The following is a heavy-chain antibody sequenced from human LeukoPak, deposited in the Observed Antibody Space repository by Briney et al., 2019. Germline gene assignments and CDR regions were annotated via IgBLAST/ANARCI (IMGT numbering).Heavy chain of an antibody. D-gene: IGHD1-26*01. CDR3: ARDSYSGSYFSDY. CDR1: GFTFSSYS. J-gene: IGHJ4*02. V-gene: IGHV3-21*01. Sequence: GGSLRLSCAASGFTFSSYSMNWVRQAPGKGREWVSSISSSSSYIYYADSVKGRFTISRDNAKNSLYLQMNSLRAEDTAVYYCARDSYSGSYFSDYWGQGTLVTVSS. CDR2: ISSSSSYI.